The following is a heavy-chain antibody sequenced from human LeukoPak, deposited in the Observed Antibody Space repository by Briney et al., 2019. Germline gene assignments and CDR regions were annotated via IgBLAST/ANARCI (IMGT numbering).Heavy chain of an antibody. J-gene: IGHJ3*02. Sequence: SVKVSCTASRGTLSSYAMSWVRQAPGQGLEWMGGFIPIFGTANYAQKFQGRVTITADESTSTGYMELSSLRSEDTAVYYCARRAFGIGAAGCDGFDIWGQGTMVTVSS. D-gene: IGHD6-13*01. CDR3: ARRAFGIGAAGCDGFDI. CDR1: RGTLSSYA. CDR2: FIPIFGTA. V-gene: IGHV1-69*01.